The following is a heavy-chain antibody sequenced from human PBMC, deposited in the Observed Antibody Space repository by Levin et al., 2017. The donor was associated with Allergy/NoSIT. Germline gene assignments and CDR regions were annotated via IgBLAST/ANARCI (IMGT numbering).Heavy chain of an antibody. V-gene: IGHV3-48*01. J-gene: IGHJ4*02. CDR1: GFTFSSYG. CDR3: ARGGAARPDY. Sequence: PGGSLRLSCAVSGFTFSSYGMNWVRQAPGKGLEWVSYISSSSSTISYADSVKGRFTISRDNDKNSLFLQMNSLRAEDMAVYDCARGGAARPDYWGQGTMVTVS. CDR2: ISSSSSTI. D-gene: IGHD6-6*01.